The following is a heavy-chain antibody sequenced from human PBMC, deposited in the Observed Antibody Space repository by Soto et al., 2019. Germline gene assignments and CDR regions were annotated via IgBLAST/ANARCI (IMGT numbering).Heavy chain of an antibody. D-gene: IGHD4-4*01. CDR1: GGTSSSYA. V-gene: IGHV1-69*01. Sequence: QVQVVQSGAEVKKPGSSVRVSCKASGGTSSSYAITWMRQAPGQGLEWMGGIIPILDTTDYAQKFQGRVTFTAEESTNTVYMELSSLTSEDTAVYYCASGGTTVNRRFDFWGQGTLVTVAS. J-gene: IGHJ4*02. CDR3: ASGGTTVNRRFDF. CDR2: IIPILDTT.